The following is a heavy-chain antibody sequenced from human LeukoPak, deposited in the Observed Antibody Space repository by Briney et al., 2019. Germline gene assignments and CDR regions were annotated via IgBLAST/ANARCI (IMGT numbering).Heavy chain of an antibody. CDR2: INEDGSEE. V-gene: IGHV3-7*01. CDR3: GRGETMDV. J-gene: IGHJ6*03. D-gene: IGHD5-24*01. Sequence: PGGSLRLSCAVSGFNFEIYWMSWVRQAPGKGLEWVANINEDGSEEHFVHSVKGRFTISRDNSKNSLFLRLNNVRAEDTAVYYCGRGETMDVWGSGTTVSVFS. CDR1: GFNFEIYW.